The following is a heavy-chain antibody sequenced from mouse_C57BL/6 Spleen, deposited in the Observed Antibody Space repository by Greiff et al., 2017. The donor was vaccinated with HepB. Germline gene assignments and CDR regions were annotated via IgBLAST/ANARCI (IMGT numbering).Heavy chain of an antibody. Sequence: EVQGVESGGGLVQPKGSLKLSCAASGFTFNTYAMHWVRQAPGKGLEWVARIRSKSSNYATYYADSVKDRFTISRDDSQSMLYLQMNNLKTEDTAMYYCVREGNYGSRGGFDYWGQGTTLTVSS. V-gene: IGHV10-3*01. CDR1: GFTFNTYA. CDR2: IRSKSSNYAT. J-gene: IGHJ2*01. D-gene: IGHD1-1*01. CDR3: VREGNYGSRGGFDY.